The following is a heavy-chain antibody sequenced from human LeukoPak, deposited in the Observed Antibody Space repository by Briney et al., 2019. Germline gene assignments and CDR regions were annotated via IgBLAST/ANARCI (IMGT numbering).Heavy chain of an antibody. CDR2: ISGSGGST. V-gene: IGHV3-23*01. Sequence: PGGSLRLSCAASGFTFSSYAMSWVRQAPGKGLEWVSAISGSGGSTYYADSVKGRFTISRDNSKNTLYLQMDSLRAEDTAVYYCARDRTGYSYGNWFDPWGQGTLVTVSS. CDR1: GFTFSSYA. CDR3: ARDRTGYSYGNWFDP. D-gene: IGHD5-18*01. J-gene: IGHJ5*02.